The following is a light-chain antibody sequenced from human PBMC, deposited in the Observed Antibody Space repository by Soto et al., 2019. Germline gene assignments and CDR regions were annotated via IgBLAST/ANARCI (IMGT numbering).Light chain of an antibody. J-gene: IGLJ1*01. CDR3: CSYATTYTFV. CDR1: ISDVGSYNL. V-gene: IGLV2-23*01. CDR2: EDI. Sequence: QSVLTXPASVSGSPGQSITISCTGTISDVGSYNLVSWYQQHPGKAPRLLIYEDIKRPSGVSNRFSGSKSGYTASLTIPGLQAEDEADYYCCSYATTYTFVFGTGTKVTVL.